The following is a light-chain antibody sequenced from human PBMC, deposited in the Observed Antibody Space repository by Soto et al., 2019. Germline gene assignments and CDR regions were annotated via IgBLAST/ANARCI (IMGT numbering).Light chain of an antibody. CDR3: SSYITSSTYV. CDR2: DFS. Sequence: QSARPQPASVSGSPGQSITISCTGTSSDVGTYNYVSWYQQHPGKAPKLMIYDFSTRPSGVSNLFSGSKSGNTASLTISGLQAEDEADSSCSSYITSSTYVFGTGTKVTVL. CDR1: SSDVGTYNY. V-gene: IGLV2-14*03. J-gene: IGLJ1*01.